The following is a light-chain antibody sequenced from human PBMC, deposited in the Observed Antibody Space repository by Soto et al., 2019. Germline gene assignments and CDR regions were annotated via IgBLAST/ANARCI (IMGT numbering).Light chain of an antibody. CDR2: AAS. V-gene: IGKV1-39*01. CDR1: QSISSF. CDR3: QQSFTTVT. J-gene: IGKJ5*01. Sequence: DIQMTQSPSALSASVGDRVTITCRASQSISSFLNWYQHKSGKAPKLLIFAASTLQSGVPSRFSGSGSGRDFTLSISSLQPEDSATYYCQQSFTTVTFGLGTRLEIK.